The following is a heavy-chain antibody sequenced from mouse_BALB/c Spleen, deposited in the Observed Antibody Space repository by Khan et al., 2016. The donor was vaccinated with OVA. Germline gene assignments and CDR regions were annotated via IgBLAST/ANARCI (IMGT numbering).Heavy chain of an antibody. Sequence: VQLVESGAELVRPGVSVKISCKGSGYTFTDFTMHWVRQSHAMSLEWIGVISTYYGHPTYNQEFKDKATLTVDKSSSTAYMELARLTSEDSAIYYCTRGGGGTRFVYWGQGTLVTVSA. CDR3: TRGGGGTRFVY. D-gene: IGHD1-3*01. V-gene: IGHV1S137*01. J-gene: IGHJ3*01. CDR2: ISTYYGHP. CDR1: GYTFTDFT.